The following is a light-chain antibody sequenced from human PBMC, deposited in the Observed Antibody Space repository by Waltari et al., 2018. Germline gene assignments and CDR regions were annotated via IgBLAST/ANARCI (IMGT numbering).Light chain of an antibody. CDR3: LQYYNNPFA. CDR1: QSILYSSNTKNY. J-gene: IGKJ3*01. CDR2: WAS. V-gene: IGKV4-1*01. Sequence: DIVMTQSPDSLAVSLGERATINCRSSQSILYSSNTKNYLAWYQQKPGQPPKLLVYWASTRQSGVPDRFSGSGSGTDFTLTISSLQAEDVAVYYCLQYYNNPFAFGPGTKVDIK.